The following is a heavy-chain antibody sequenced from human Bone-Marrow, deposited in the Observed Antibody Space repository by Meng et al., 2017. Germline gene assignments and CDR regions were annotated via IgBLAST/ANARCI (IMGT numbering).Heavy chain of an antibody. CDR3: VRDVRQPLDF. D-gene: IGHD5-18*01. Sequence: QVQLVQSGAEVKKPGASMTVSCKASGYDFTAYFLHWVRLAPGQGLQWVGQIDPYSGDTVYAQKFRGRVTMTRDTSVNSAYLEVNRLTSDDTAVYYCVRDVRQPLDFWGQGTLVTVSS. CDR1: GYDFTAYF. CDR2: IDPYSGDT. J-gene: IGHJ4*02. V-gene: IGHV1-2*06.